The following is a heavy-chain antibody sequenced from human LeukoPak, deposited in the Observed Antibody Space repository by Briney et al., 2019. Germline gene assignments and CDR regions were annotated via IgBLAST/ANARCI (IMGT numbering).Heavy chain of an antibody. Sequence: GASVKVSCKASGYTLTDSYMYCVRQAPGQGLEWMGWISPNSGGTNYAQNFQGRITMTRDTSVSSAYLELSSLRSDDTAVYYCATSKIATLPVDNWFSPSSQGTLVTVSS. D-gene: IGHD6-6*01. J-gene: IGHJ5*02. V-gene: IGHV1-2*02. CDR3: ATSKIATLPVDNWFSP. CDR1: GYTLTDSY. CDR2: ISPNSGGT.